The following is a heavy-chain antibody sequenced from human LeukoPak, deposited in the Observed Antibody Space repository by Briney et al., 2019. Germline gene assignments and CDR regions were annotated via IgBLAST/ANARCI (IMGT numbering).Heavy chain of an antibody. CDR3: AKEEGFDSGWYPFDS. CDR1: GFTFSDYA. D-gene: IGHD6-19*01. J-gene: IGHJ4*02. V-gene: IGHV3-33*06. Sequence: GRSLRLSCAASGFTFSDYAMHWVRQAPGKGPEWVALRWYNGKNEDYAASVRGRFTISRDNANNILYLQMNRLRGEDSAVYYCAKEEGFDSGWYPFDSWGQGTQVTVSS. CDR2: RWYNGKNE.